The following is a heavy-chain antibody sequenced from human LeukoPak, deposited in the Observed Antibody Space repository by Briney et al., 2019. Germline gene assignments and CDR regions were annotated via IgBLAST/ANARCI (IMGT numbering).Heavy chain of an antibody. CDR3: ARGGYGDRIDY. CDR1: GYTFIRYY. J-gene: IGHJ4*02. V-gene: IGHV1-46*01. Sequence: GASVKVSCKASGYTFIRYYMHWVRQAPGQGLEWMGIINPSGGSTSYAQKFQGRVTITRDTSTSTVYMELSRLRSEDTAVYYCARGGYGDRIDYWGQGTLVSVSS. D-gene: IGHD4-17*01. CDR2: INPSGGST.